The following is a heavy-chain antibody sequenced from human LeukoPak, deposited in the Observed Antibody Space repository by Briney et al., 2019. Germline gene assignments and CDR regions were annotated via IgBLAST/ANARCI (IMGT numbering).Heavy chain of an antibody. D-gene: IGHD5-18*01. CDR3: ARSGYSYGPYYFDY. Sequence: SETLSLTCTVSGGSISNSAYYWGWIRQPPGKGLEWIGSIYYGGSTYYNPSLKSRVTISVDTSKSQFSLELSSVTAADTAVYYCARSGYSYGPYYFDYWGQGTLVTVSS. CDR1: GGSISNSAYY. V-gene: IGHV4-39*01. J-gene: IGHJ4*02. CDR2: IYYGGST.